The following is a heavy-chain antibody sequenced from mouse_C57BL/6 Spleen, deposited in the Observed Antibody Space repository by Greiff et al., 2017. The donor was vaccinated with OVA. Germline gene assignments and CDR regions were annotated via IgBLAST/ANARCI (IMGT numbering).Heavy chain of an antibody. CDR3: AREYYGSSWYFDV. D-gene: IGHD1-1*01. Sequence: VQLQQSGAELAKPGASVKLSCKASGYTFTSYWMPWVKQRPGQGLEWIGYINPSSGYTKYNQKFKDKATLTADKSSSTAYMQLSSLTYEDSAVYYCAREYYGSSWYFDVWGTGTTVTVSS. J-gene: IGHJ1*03. V-gene: IGHV1-7*01. CDR2: INPSSGYT. CDR1: GYTFTSYW.